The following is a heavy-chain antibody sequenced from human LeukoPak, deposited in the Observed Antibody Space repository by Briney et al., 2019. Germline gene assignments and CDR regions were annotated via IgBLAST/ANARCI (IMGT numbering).Heavy chain of an antibody. Sequence: SQTLSLTCAISGDSVSSNTAAWNWIRQSPSRGLEWLGRTYYRSTWYNDYAVSVRGRITVNPDTSKNQFSLHLNSVTPEDTAVYYCARRLTQYDCFDPWGQGVLVTVSS. CDR1: GDSVSSNTAA. V-gene: IGHV6-1*01. D-gene: IGHD2-2*01. J-gene: IGHJ5*02. CDR2: TYYRSTWYN. CDR3: ARRLTQYDCFDP.